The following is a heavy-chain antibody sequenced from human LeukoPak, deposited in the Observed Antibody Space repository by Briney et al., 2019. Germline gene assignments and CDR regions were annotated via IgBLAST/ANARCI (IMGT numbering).Heavy chain of an antibody. CDR2: ISSSSSYI. CDR1: GFTFSSYS. CDR3: ARDLQWELSREGY. Sequence: GGSLRLSCAASGFTFSSYSMNWVRQAPGKGLEWVSSISSSSSYIYYADSVKGRFTISRDNAKNSLYLQMNSLRAEDTAVYYCARDLQWELSREGYWGQGTLVTVSS. D-gene: IGHD1-26*01. J-gene: IGHJ4*02. V-gene: IGHV3-21*01.